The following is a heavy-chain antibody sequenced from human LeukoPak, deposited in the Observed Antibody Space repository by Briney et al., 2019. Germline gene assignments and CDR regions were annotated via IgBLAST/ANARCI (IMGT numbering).Heavy chain of an antibody. CDR1: GGSISSYY. D-gene: IGHD1-26*01. J-gene: IGHJ4*02. CDR3: ERDRQWEPYYFDY. CDR2: IYYSGST. Sequence: SETLSLTCTVSGGSISSYYWSCIRQPPGKGLEWIGYIYYSGSTNYNPSLKSRVTISVRRSKNQFSLKPSTVTSIDGRVYYCERDRQWEPYYFDYWGQGTLVTVSS. V-gene: IGHV4-59*01.